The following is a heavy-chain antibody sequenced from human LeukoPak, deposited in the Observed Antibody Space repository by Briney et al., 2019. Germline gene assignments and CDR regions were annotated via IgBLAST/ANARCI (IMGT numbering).Heavy chain of an antibody. CDR3: ARALSYYGSGTMRY. CDR2: ISSSSSTI. V-gene: IGHV3-48*04. Sequence: GGSLRLSCAASGFTFSSYSMNGVRQAPGKGLEWVSYISSSSSTIYYADSVKGRFTISRDNAKNSLYLQMNSLRAEDTAVYYCARALSYYGSGTMRYWGQGTLVTVSS. D-gene: IGHD3-10*01. J-gene: IGHJ4*02. CDR1: GFTFSSYS.